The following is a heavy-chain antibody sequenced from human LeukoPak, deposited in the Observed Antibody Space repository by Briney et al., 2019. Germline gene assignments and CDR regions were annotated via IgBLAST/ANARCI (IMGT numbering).Heavy chain of an antibody. CDR1: GGSISSGGFY. CDR2: VYYSGAT. J-gene: IGHJ4*02. Sequence: PSETLSLTCSVSGGSISSGGFYWAWIRQPPGRGLEWIGSVYYSGATYYSPSLKGRVTISEDTSKNQFSLKLSSVTAADTAVYFCARHGGSWTFDYWGQGTLVTVSS. D-gene: IGHD6-13*01. CDR3: ARHGGSWTFDY. V-gene: IGHV4-39*01.